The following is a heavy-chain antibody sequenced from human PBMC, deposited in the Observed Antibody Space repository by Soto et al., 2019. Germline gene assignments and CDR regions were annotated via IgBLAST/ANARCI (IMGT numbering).Heavy chain of an antibody. CDR2: INPSVGIT. J-gene: IGHJ4*02. CDR1: GYTFTSYY. V-gene: IGHV1-46*01. D-gene: IGHD6-13*01. Sequence: ASVKVSCKASGYTFTSYYMHWVRQAPGQGLEWMGIINPSVGITNYAQKFQGRVTITADKSTSTAYMELSSLRSEDTAVYYCARVKLFDRGSSYDYWGQGTLVTVSS. CDR3: ARVKLFDRGSSYDY.